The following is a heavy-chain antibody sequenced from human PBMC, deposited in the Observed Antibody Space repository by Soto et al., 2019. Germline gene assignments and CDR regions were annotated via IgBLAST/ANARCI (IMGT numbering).Heavy chain of an antibody. D-gene: IGHD6-19*01. CDR2: ILPMVDIT. Sequence: SVKVSCKASGGTFRTYTVIWVRQAPGQGLEWMGRILPMVDITNSAQSFQGRLTMTADKSTSTVYLELSSLRFEDTALYYCTLGSWSSETFDIWG. CDR1: GGTFRTYT. CDR3: TLGSWSSETFDI. J-gene: IGHJ3*02. V-gene: IGHV1-69*02.